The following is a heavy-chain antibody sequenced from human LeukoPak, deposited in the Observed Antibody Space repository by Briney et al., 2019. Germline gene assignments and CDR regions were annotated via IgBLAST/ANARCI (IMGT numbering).Heavy chain of an antibody. CDR2: IIPIFGIA. J-gene: IGHJ4*02. V-gene: IGHV1-69*02. CDR3: ASWSPGHFDY. Sequence: ASVKVSCKASGGTFSSYTISWVRQAPGQGLEWMGRIIPIFGIANYAQKFQGRVTITADKSTSTAYMELSSLRSEDTAVYYCASWSPGHFDYWGQGTLVTVSS. CDR1: GGTFSSYT. D-gene: IGHD1-14*01.